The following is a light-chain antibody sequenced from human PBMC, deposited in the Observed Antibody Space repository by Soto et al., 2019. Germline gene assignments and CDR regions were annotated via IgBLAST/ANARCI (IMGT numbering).Light chain of an antibody. V-gene: IGLV2-11*01. CDR2: DVS. J-gene: IGLJ1*01. Sequence: QSALTQPRSVSGSPGQSVTISCTGTSSDVGTYDFVSWYQQHPGKAPRLMIFDVSERPSGVPDRFSGSKSGNTASLTISGLQAEDEADYYCSSYTSSTTYVFGTGTKVTV. CDR3: SSYTSSTTYV. CDR1: SSDVGTYDF.